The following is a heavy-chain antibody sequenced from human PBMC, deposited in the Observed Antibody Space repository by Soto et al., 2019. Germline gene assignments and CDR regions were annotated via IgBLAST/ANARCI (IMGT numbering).Heavy chain of an antibody. CDR2: IYHSGST. D-gene: IGHD3-10*01. Sequence: PSETLSLTCAVSVGSISSGGYSWSWIRQPPGKGLEWIGYIYHSGSTYYNPSLKSRVTISVDRSKNQFSLKLSSVTAADTAVYYCARDRDYYGMDVWGQGTTVTVSS. CDR1: VGSISSGGYS. CDR3: ARDRDYYGMDV. V-gene: IGHV4-30-2*01. J-gene: IGHJ6*02.